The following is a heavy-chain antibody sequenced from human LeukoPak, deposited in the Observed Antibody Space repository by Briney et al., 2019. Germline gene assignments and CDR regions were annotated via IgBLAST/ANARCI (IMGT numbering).Heavy chain of an antibody. CDR3: ARDILPGYIGEGLDY. CDR1: GFTFSTYS. V-gene: IGHV3-21*01. CDR2: IVRSSGFI. Sequence: PGGSLRLSCAASGFTFSTYSVNWVRQAPGKGLEWVSSIVRSSGFIYYADSVRGRFTISRDNAKNSLYLHMSSLRAEDTAVYYCARDILPGYIGEGLDYWGQGTLVTVSS. D-gene: IGHD3-9*01. J-gene: IGHJ4*02.